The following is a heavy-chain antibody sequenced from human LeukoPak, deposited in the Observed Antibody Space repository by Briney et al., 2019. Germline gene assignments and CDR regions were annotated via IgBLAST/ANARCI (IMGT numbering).Heavy chain of an antibody. CDR1: GFTFSSYA. J-gene: IGHJ4*02. D-gene: IGHD3-10*01. V-gene: IGHV3-23*01. CDR3: AKDRTAVVRGGLEDY. CDR2: ISGSGGST. Sequence: GGSLRLSCAASGFTFSSYAMSWVRQAPGKGLEWVSAISGSGGSTYYADSVKGRFTISRDNSKNTLYLQMNSLRAEDTAVYYCAKDRTAVVRGGLEDYWGQGTLVTVSS.